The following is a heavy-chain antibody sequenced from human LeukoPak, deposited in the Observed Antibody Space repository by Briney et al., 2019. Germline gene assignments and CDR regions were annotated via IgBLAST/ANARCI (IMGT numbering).Heavy chain of an antibody. J-gene: IGHJ4*02. CDR1: GFSFTIYW. Sequence: GGSLRLSCVASGFSFTIYWMSWVRQAPGKGLEWVGNIKPDGSEKYYVDSVKGRFTISRDNGKNSVYLQMNSLRAEDTAVYYCARGAGQYYYDSSGYYYFDYWGQGTLVTVSS. D-gene: IGHD3-22*01. CDR3: ARGAGQYYYDSSGYYYFDY. V-gene: IGHV3-7*05. CDR2: IKPDGSEK.